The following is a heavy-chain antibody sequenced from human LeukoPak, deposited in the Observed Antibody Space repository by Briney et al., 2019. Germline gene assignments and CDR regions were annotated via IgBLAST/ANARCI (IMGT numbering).Heavy chain of an antibody. J-gene: IGHJ4*02. CDR2: IYTSGST. D-gene: IGHD5-24*01. CDR3: ARDGPRRDGYNKFDY. CDR1: GGSISSYY. V-gene: IGHV4-4*07. Sequence: PSETLSLTCTVSGGSISSYYWSWIWQPAGKGLEWIGRIYTSGSTNYNPSLKSRVTMSVDTSKNQFSLKLSSVTAADTAVYYCARDGPRRDGYNKFDYWGQGTPVTVSS.